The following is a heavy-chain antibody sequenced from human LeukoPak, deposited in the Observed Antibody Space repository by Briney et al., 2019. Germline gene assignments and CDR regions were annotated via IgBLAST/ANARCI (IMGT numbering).Heavy chain of an antibody. Sequence: PGGSLRLSCTPSGFTFDNYAILWVRQAPGKGLEWVSLISGDGGSTYYADSMKGRFNIYRDNSKNSLYLQINSLRTEDTALYYCSRDSQEFFQHWGQGTLVTVSS. CDR1: GFTFDNYA. CDR3: SRDSQEFFQH. CDR2: ISGDGGST. V-gene: IGHV3-43*02. J-gene: IGHJ1*01.